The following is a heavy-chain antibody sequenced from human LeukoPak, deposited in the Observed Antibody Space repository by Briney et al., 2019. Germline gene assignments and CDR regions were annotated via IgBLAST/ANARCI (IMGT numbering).Heavy chain of an antibody. D-gene: IGHD3-10*01. J-gene: IGHJ4*02. CDR3: ARVGVTMVRGVILYFDY. Sequence: GSSVRVSCKASGGTFSSYAISWVRQAPGQGLEWMGGIIPIFGTANYAQKFQGRVTITADESTSTAYMELSSLRSEDTAVYYCARVGVTMVRGVILYFDYWGQGTLVTVSS. CDR2: IIPIFGTA. CDR1: GGTFSSYA. V-gene: IGHV1-69*01.